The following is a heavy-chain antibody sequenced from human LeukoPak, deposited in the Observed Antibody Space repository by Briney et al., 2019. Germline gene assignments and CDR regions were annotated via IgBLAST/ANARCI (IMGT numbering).Heavy chain of an antibody. Sequence: PGGSLRLSCAASGFTFSSYWMSWVRQAPGKGLEWVDKIKQDGSEKYYVDSVKGRFTISRDNAKNSLYLQMNSLRAEDTAVYYCAREGRLWFGESYGMDVWGQGTTVTVSS. CDR2: IKQDGSEK. V-gene: IGHV3-7*01. J-gene: IGHJ6*02. CDR1: GFTFSSYW. D-gene: IGHD3-10*01. CDR3: AREGRLWFGESYGMDV.